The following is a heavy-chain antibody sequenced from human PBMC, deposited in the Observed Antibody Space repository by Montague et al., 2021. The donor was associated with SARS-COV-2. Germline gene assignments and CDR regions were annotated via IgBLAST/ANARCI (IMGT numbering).Heavy chain of an antibody. J-gene: IGHJ4*02. CDR1: GGSISSGGYY. V-gene: IGHV4-61*08. CDR3: ARGREYSSSAGFDY. Sequence: SETLSLTCTVSGGSISSGGYYWSWIRQPPGKGLEWIGYIYYSGSTNYNPSLKSRVTISVDTSKNQFSLKLSSVTAADTAVYYCARGREYSSSAGFDYWGQGTLVTVSS. CDR2: IYYSGST. D-gene: IGHD6-6*01.